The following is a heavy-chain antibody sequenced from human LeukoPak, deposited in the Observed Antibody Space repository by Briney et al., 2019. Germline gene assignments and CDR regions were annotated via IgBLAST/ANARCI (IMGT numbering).Heavy chain of an antibody. CDR3: ARHRLRIVGAFDI. D-gene: IGHD1-26*01. Sequence: SETLSLTCTVSGGSISGFYWNWIRQPPGKGLEWIGYVYYSGNTNYNPSLKSRVTISLDTSKNQFSLKLSSVTAADTAVYYCARHRLRIVGAFDIWGQGTMVTVSS. V-gene: IGHV4-59*08. CDR2: VYYSGNT. CDR1: GGSISGFY. J-gene: IGHJ3*02.